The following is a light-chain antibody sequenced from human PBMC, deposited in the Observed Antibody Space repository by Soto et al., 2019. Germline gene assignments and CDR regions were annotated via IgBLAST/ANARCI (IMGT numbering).Light chain of an antibody. V-gene: IGKV1-39*01. CDR3: QQSYSFPSIT. J-gene: IGKJ5*01. CDR2: AAT. Sequence: DIQMTQSPSSLAASVGDTVTITCRASQGISTDLNWYQQKTGKAPKLLIFAATSLHSGVPARFSGSGSGTDFTLTISNLQPEDLATYYCQQSYSFPSITFGQGTRLVIK. CDR1: QGISTD.